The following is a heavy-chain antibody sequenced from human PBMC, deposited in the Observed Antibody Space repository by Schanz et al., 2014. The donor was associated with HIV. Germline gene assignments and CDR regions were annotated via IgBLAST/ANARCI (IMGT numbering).Heavy chain of an antibody. Sequence: QVQLVQSGAEVKKPGASVKVSCKASGYPFTSYAISWMRQAPGQGPEWMGWINPYNGNTDHVQRFQGRVTMSTDTSTNTAYMELRSLRSDDTAVYYCARGRFCSGGSCYHDYWGQGTLVTVSS. CDR3: ARGRFCSGGSCYHDY. V-gene: IGHV1-18*01. D-gene: IGHD2-15*01. J-gene: IGHJ4*02. CDR1: GYPFTSYA. CDR2: INPYNGNT.